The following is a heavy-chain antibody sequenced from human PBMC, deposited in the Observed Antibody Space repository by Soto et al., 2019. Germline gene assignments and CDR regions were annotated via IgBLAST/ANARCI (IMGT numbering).Heavy chain of an antibody. CDR1: VVSISSGDYY. J-gene: IGHJ4*02. CDR3: ARERMGGHHLWKYFEY. CDR2: IYYSGST. D-gene: IGHD3-10*01. Sequence: PSETLSLTCTFSVVSISSGDYYCSWIRQPPWKGLEWIGYIYYSGSTYYNPSLKSRVTISVDTSKNQFSLKLSSVTAADTAVYYCARERMGGHHLWKYFEYWGQGTLVSVSS. V-gene: IGHV4-30-4*01.